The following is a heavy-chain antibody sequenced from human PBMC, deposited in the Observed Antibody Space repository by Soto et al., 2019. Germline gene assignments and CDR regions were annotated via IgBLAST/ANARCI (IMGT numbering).Heavy chain of an antibody. CDR3: ARALKISLGEIDY. D-gene: IGHD3-10*01. Sequence: TSETLSLTCTVSSDSIRSASYHWTWIRQHPGKCLEWIGYIYYSGSTYYNPSLKSRVTISVDTSKNQFSLKLTSVTAADTAVYYCARALKISLGEIDYWGQGSPVTVYS. CDR2: IYYSGST. V-gene: IGHV4-31*03. J-gene: IGHJ4*02. CDR1: SDSIRSASYH.